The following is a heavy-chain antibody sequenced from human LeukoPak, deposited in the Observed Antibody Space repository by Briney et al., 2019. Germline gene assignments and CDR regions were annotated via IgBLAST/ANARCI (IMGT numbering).Heavy chain of an antibody. Sequence: SETLSLTCTVSGGSISSYYWSWIRQPPGKGLEWIGYIYYSGSTNYNPSLKSRVTISVDTSKNQFSLKLSSVTAADTAVYYCARGVFGVVIIGDYFALDYWGQGTLVTVSS. J-gene: IGHJ4*02. CDR3: ARGVFGVVIIGDYFALDY. CDR2: IYYSGST. V-gene: IGHV4-59*01. D-gene: IGHD3-3*01. CDR1: GGSISSYY.